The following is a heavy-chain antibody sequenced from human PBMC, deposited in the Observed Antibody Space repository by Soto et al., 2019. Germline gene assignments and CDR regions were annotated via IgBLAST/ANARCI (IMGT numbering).Heavy chain of an antibody. CDR1: GFTFSNAW. V-gene: IGHV3-15*07. D-gene: IGHD1-7*01. CDR3: TTSGELWVTRRPWYFDL. J-gene: IGHJ2*01. CDR2: IKSKTDGGTT. Sequence: EVQLVESGGGLVKRGGYLRRYCAASGFTFSNAWMNWVRQAPGKGLEWVGRIKSKTDGGTTDYAAPVKGRFTISRDDSKNTLYLQMNSLKTEDTAVYYCTTSGELWVTRRPWYFDLWCRGTLVTVSS.